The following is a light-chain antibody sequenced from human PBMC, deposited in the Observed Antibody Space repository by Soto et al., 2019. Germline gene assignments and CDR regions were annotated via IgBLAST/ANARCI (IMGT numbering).Light chain of an antibody. V-gene: IGKV3-11*01. CDR1: QSINTY. CDR2: DAS. CDR3: QQYYSTPPT. J-gene: IGKJ1*01. Sequence: ENVLTQSPATLSLSPGEGATLSCRASQSINTYLAWYQQKPGQAPRLLIYDASKRATGIPARFSGSGSGTNFTLTISSLEPEDFAVYYCQQYYSTPPTFGQGTKVEIK.